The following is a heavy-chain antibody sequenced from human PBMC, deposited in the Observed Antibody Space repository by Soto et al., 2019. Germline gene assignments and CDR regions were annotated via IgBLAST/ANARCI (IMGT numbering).Heavy chain of an antibody. J-gene: IGHJ4*02. CDR1: GFTFSSYG. Sequence: GGSLRLSCAASGFTFSSYGMHWVRQAPGKGLEWVAVISYDGSNKYYADSVKGRFTISRDNSKNTLYLQMNSLRAEDTAVYYCAKDLFDDYDSSGYYYEFFDYWGQGTRVTVSS. CDR2: ISYDGSNK. CDR3: AKDLFDDYDSSGYYYEFFDY. V-gene: IGHV3-30*18. D-gene: IGHD3-22*01.